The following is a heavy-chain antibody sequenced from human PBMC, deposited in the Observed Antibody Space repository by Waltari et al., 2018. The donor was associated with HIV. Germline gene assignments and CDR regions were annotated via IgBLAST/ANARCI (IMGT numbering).Heavy chain of an antibody. Sequence: EVQVVESGGGLVQPGGTLRLSCSASGFTFSSYWMHWVRQGPGKGLEWVLRMNTDGSSTSDADSVEGRCTISRDNGKNTLFLQLYSLRAEDTAVYYCATSVESYDFWSGAYYFDYWGQGTLVTVSS. CDR2: MNTDGSST. V-gene: IGHV3-74*01. CDR1: GFTFSSYW. CDR3: ATSVESYDFWSGAYYFDY. D-gene: IGHD3-3*01. J-gene: IGHJ4*02.